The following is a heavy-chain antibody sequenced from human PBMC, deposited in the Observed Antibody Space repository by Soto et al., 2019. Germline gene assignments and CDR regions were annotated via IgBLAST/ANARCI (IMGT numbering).Heavy chain of an antibody. Sequence: QVQLVQSGAEVKKPGSSVKVSCKASGGTFSSYAISWVRQAHGQGLEWMGGIIPIFGTATYAQKFQGRVKITGDESTSTAYMELSSLRSEDTAVYYCARGGGWYSWFDPWVQGTLVTVSS. CDR1: GGTFSSYA. CDR3: ARGGGWYSWFDP. CDR2: IIPIFGTA. J-gene: IGHJ5*02. V-gene: IGHV1-69*12. D-gene: IGHD6-19*01.